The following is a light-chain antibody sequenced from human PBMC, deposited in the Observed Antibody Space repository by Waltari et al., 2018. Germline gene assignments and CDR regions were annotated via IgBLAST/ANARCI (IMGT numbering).Light chain of an antibody. CDR2: DAS. CDR3: QQRSNWLT. CDR1: QIVSSY. Sequence: ELVLTQSPAPLSLSPGERSTLSCRASQIVSSYLAWYQQKPGQAPRLLIYDASNRATGIPARFSGSGSGTDFTLTISSLEPEDFAVYYCQQRSNWLTFGGGTKVEIK. J-gene: IGKJ4*01. V-gene: IGKV3-11*01.